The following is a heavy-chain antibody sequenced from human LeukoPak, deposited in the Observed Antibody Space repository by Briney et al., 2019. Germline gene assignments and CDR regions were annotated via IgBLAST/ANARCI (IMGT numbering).Heavy chain of an antibody. V-gene: IGHV1-2*02. CDR3: ARASSSWYIEVWFDP. Sequence: ASVKVSCKASGYTFTGYYMHWVRQAPGQGLEWMGWNNPNSGGTNYAQKFQGRVTMTRDTSISTAYMELSRLRSDDTAVYYCARASSSWYIEVWFDPWGQGTLVTVSS. J-gene: IGHJ5*02. CDR1: GYTFTGYY. D-gene: IGHD6-13*01. CDR2: NNPNSGGT.